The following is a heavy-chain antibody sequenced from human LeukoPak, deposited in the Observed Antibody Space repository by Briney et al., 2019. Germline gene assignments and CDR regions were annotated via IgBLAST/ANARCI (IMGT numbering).Heavy chain of an antibody. CDR1: GGTFSSYA. V-gene: IGHV1-69*13. J-gene: IGHJ4*02. CDR3: AREWGLESSGYYYAY. D-gene: IGHD3-22*01. CDR2: IIPIFGTA. Sequence: ASVKVSCKASGGTFSSYAISWVRQAPGQGLEWMGGIIPIFGTANYAQKFQGRVTITADESTSTAYMELSSLRSEDTAVYYCAREWGLESSGYYYAYWGQGTLVTVSS.